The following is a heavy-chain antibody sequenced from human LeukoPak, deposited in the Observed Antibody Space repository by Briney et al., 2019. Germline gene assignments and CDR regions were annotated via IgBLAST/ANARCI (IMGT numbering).Heavy chain of an antibody. CDR3: ARETRGGTYRYNFLDY. Sequence: GGSLRLSCAASGFTFSNFDMTWVRQAPGKGLEWLSYIDSSGTVRYYADSVNRRFTISRDNAKNSLHLQMGSLGAEDTAVYYCARETRGGTYRYNFLDYWGLGTLVTVSS. CDR1: GFTFSNFD. V-gene: IGHV3-48*03. J-gene: IGHJ4*02. CDR2: IDSSGTVR. D-gene: IGHD3-16*02.